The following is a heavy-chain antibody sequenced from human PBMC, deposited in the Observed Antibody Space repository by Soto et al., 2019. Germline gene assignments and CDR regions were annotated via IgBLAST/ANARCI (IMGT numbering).Heavy chain of an antibody. D-gene: IGHD3-10*01. CDR3: ARKMVRGVIMKFWYCDL. CDR2: IYYSGST. V-gene: IGHV4-31*03. Sequence: SETLSLTCTVSGGSISSGGYYWSWIRQHPGKGLEWIGYIYYSGSTYYNPSLKSRVTISVDTSKNQFSLKLSSVTAADTAVYYCARKMVRGVIMKFWYCDLWGRGTLVTVS. CDR1: GGSISSGGYY. J-gene: IGHJ2*01.